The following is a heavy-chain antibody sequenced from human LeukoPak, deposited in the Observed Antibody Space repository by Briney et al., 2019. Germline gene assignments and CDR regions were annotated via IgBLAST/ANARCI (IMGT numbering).Heavy chain of an antibody. CDR1: GFTFSDYY. V-gene: IGHV3-11*01. CDR3: ARAALLTGGGYHFDS. D-gene: IGHD7-27*01. J-gene: IGHJ4*02. Sequence: GGSLRLSCAASGFTFSDYYMTWIRQAPGKGLEWVSSISSDGGAMYYADSVKGRFTVSRDNARNSLYLQMNSLSAEDTAVYFCARAALLTGGGYHFDSWGQGTLVTVCS. CDR2: ISSDGGAM.